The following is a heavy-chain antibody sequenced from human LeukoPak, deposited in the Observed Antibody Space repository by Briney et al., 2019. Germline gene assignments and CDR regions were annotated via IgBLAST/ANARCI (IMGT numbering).Heavy chain of an antibody. CDR3: ATLGVSLSTPFEF. D-gene: IGHD2-15*01. CDR2: ICPEDSDT. J-gene: IGHJ4*02. CDR1: GYTFTTNW. Sequence: GESLKVSCKASGYTFTTNWIGWVRQMPGKGLEWMGIICPEDSDTRYSPSFEGQVSISADKSISTAYLQWSSLKASDTAIYFCATLGVSLSTPFEFWGQGSLVTVSS. V-gene: IGHV5-51*01.